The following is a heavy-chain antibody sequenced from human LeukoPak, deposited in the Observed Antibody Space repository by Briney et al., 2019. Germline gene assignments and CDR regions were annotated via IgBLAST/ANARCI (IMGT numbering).Heavy chain of an antibody. J-gene: IGHJ4*02. D-gene: IGHD4-17*01. CDR2: ISAYNGNT. V-gene: IGHV1-18*01. CDR3: ARGPTKRTEAVTTGAGDY. CDR1: GYTFTSYG. Sequence: ASVKVSCKASGYTFTSYGISWVRQAPGQGLEWMGWISAYNGNTNYAQKLQGRVTMTTDISTSTAYMELRSLRSDDTAVYYCARGPTKRTEAVTTGAGDYWGQGTLVTVSS.